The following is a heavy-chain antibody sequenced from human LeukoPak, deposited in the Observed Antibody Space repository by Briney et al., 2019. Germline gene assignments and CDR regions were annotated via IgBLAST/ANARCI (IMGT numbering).Heavy chain of an antibody. Sequence: GRSLRLSCAASGFTFSSYAMHWVRQAPGKGLKWVAVISYDGSNKYYADSVKGRFTISRDNSKNTLYLQMNSLRAEDTAVYYCAKVPRYCSGGSCYGGYFDSWGQGTLVTVSS. V-gene: IGHV3-30*04. D-gene: IGHD2-15*01. J-gene: IGHJ4*02. CDR2: ISYDGSNK. CDR1: GFTFSSYA. CDR3: AKVPRYCSGGSCYGGYFDS.